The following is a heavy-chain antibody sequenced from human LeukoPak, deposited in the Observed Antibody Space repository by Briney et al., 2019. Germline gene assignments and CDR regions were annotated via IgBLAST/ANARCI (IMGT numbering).Heavy chain of an antibody. CDR1: GFTFSSYA. CDR2: ISYDGSNK. CDR3: ARDVAVAGEFDY. D-gene: IGHD6-19*01. Sequence: GRSLRLSCAASGFTFSSYAMHWVRQAPGKGLEWVAVISYDGSNKYYADSVKGRLTISRDNSKNTLYLQMNSLRAEDTAVYYCARDVAVAGEFDYWGQGTLVTVSS. V-gene: IGHV3-30-3*01. J-gene: IGHJ4*02.